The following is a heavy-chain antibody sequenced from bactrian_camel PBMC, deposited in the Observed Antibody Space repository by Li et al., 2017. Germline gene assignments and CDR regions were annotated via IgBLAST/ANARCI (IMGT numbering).Heavy chain of an antibody. CDR1: GNTYHMFC. D-gene: IGHD2*01. CDR2: IHRGGGVI. CDR3: AAGQPQIFRRLLADQYNS. V-gene: IGHV3S40*01. Sequence: DVQLVESGGGSVRPGGSLRLSCAASGNTYHMFCMGWFRQAPGKEREGVAAIHRGGGVISYADSAKGRFTISQDTTKNSVFLQMNNLKPEDTGMYYCAAGQPQIFRRLLADQYNSWGKGTQVTVS. J-gene: IGHJ4*01.